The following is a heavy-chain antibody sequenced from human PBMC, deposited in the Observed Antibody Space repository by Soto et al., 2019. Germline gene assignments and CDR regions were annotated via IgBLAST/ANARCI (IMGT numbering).Heavy chain of an antibody. J-gene: IGHJ3*02. V-gene: IGHV1-69*08. D-gene: IGHD4-4*01. CDR3: ARDGGTVTTAFDI. Sequence: QVQLVQSGAEVKKPGSSVKVSCKASGGTFSSYTISWVRQAPGQGLEWMGRIIPILGIANYAQKFQGRVTITADKSTSTAYMELSSLRSEDTAVYYCARDGGTVTTAFDIWGQGTMVTVA. CDR2: IIPILGIA. CDR1: GGTFSSYT.